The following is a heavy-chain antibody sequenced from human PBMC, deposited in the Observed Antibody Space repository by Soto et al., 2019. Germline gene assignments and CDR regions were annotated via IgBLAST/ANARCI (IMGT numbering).Heavy chain of an antibody. D-gene: IGHD3-22*01. V-gene: IGHV4-30-4*01. Sequence: HVQLQESGPGPVTPSQTLSLSCTVSGVSITSGSYYWTWVRQSPGEGLEWIGYRYYSGNTYYNPSLNGRATISVDPSNNQFSLKLTSVTAADTAVYYCARGGYDTSGQTFIGWGPDCWGQGTLVTVSS. J-gene: IGHJ4*02. CDR2: RYYSGNT. CDR3: ARGGYDTSGQTFIGWGPDC. CDR1: GVSITSGSYY.